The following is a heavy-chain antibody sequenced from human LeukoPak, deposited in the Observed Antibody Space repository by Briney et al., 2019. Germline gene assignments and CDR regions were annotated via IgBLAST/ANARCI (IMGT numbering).Heavy chain of an antibody. V-gene: IGHV4-39*01. CDR3: ARHQCSGTRCYNFYFYGMDV. D-gene: IGHD2-2*02. CDR1: GGSITSSIDY. J-gene: IGHJ6*02. Sequence: SETLSLTCIVSGGSITSSIDYWGWVRQPPGKGLEWIATIYYSTSTQYNPSLKSRVTMSVDTSKNQFSLKLSSMTAADTAVYYCARHQCSGTRCYNFYFYGMDVWGQGTTVTVSS. CDR2: IYYSTST.